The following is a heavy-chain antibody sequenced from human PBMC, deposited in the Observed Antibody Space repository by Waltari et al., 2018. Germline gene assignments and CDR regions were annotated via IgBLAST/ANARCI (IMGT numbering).Heavy chain of an antibody. CDR2: INRNSGGT. Sequence: QVQLVQSGAEVKKPGASVKVSCKASGYTFTGYYMHWVRQAPGQGLEWMGRINRNSGGTNYAQKFQGRVTMTRDTSISTAYMELSRLRSDDTAVYYCARASKPPYSSSWYKWFDPWGQGTLVTVSS. D-gene: IGHD6-13*01. CDR1: GYTFTGYY. V-gene: IGHV1-2*06. CDR3: ARASKPPYSSSWYKWFDP. J-gene: IGHJ5*02.